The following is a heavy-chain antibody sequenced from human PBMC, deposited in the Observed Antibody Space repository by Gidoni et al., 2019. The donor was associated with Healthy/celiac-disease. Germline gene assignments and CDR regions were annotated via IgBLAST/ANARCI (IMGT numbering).Heavy chain of an antibody. CDR3: ASPYGSGRPYFDY. CDR1: GGSISSSSYY. D-gene: IGHD3-10*01. Sequence: QLQLQESGPGLVKPSETLSLTCTVSGGSISSSSYYWGWLRQPPGKGLEWIGSIYYSGSTYYNPSRKSRVTISVDTSKNQFSLKLSSVTAADTAVYYCASPYGSGRPYFDYWGQGTLVTVSS. CDR2: IYYSGST. V-gene: IGHV4-39*01. J-gene: IGHJ4*02.